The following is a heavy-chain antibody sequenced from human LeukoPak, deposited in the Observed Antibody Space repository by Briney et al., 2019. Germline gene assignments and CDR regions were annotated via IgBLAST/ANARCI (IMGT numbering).Heavy chain of an antibody. D-gene: IGHD2-15*01. CDR2: INHSGST. J-gene: IGHJ5*02. CDR3: ASKGSGPAWFDP. Sequence: SETLSLTCAVYGGSFSGYYWSWIRQPPGKGREWIGEINHSGSTNYNPSLKSRVTISVDTSKNQFSLKLSSVTAADTAVYYCASKGSGPAWFDPWGQGTLVNVSS. CDR1: GGSFSGYY. V-gene: IGHV4-34*01.